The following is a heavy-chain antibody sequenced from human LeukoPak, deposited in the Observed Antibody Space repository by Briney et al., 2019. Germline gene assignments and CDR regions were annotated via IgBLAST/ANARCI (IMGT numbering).Heavy chain of an antibody. D-gene: IGHD2/OR15-2a*01. CDR2: ISSSSSYI. J-gene: IGHJ4*02. CDR1: GFTFSSYS. Sequence: GGSLRLSCAASGFTFSSYSMNWVRQAPGKGLEWVSSISSSSSYIYYAGSVRGRFTISRDNAKNSVYLQMNSLRAEDTAVYYCTRVATYYLRYGYFDYWGQGTLVTVSS. V-gene: IGHV3-21*01. CDR3: TRVATYYLRYGYFDY.